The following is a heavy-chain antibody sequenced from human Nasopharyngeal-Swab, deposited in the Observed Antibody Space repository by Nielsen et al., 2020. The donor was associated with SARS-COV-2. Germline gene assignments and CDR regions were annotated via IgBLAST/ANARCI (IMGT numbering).Heavy chain of an antibody. V-gene: IGHV1-3*01. CDR3: ARGSGYYTYYYMDV. CDR2: INAGNGNT. J-gene: IGHJ6*03. Sequence: WVRQAPGQRLEWMGWINAGNGNTKYSQKFQGSVTITRDTSASTAYMELSSLRSEDTAVYYCARGSGYYTYYYMDVWGKGTTVTVSS. D-gene: IGHD3-3*01.